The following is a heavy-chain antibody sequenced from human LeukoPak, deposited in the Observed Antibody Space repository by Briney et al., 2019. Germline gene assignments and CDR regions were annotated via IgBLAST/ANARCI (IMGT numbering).Heavy chain of an antibody. J-gene: IGHJ6*03. Sequence: GGSLRLSCAASGFTFSSYGMHWVRQAPGKGLEWVAFIRYDGSNKYYADSVKGRFTISRDNSKNTLYLQMNSLRAEDTAVYYCAKSVVPAARGSVYYYMDVWGKGTTVTVSS. CDR3: AKSVVPAARGSVYYYMDV. CDR1: GFTFSSYG. D-gene: IGHD2-2*01. CDR2: IRYDGSNK. V-gene: IGHV3-30*02.